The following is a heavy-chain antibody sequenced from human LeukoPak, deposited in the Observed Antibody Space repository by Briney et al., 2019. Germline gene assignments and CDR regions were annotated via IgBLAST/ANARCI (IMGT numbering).Heavy chain of an antibody. J-gene: IGHJ4*02. CDR2: ISSSSSYI. Sequence: PGGSLRLSCAASGFTFSSYSMNWVRQAPGKGLEWVSSISSSSSYIYYADSVKGRFTISRDNAKNSLYLQMNSLRAEDTAVYYCARDGYNFNMGDFDYWGQGTLVTVSS. D-gene: IGHD5-24*01. CDR3: ARDGYNFNMGDFDY. CDR1: GFTFSSYS. V-gene: IGHV3-21*01.